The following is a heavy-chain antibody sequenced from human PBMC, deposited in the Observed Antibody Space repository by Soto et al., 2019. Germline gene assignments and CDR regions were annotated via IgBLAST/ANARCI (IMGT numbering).Heavy chain of an antibody. J-gene: IGHJ4*02. V-gene: IGHV3-7*01. D-gene: IGHD6-19*01. CDR2: IKSDGSEK. CDR3: MTDHGGW. CDR1: GFTFYTYW. Sequence: EVQLVESGGGLVQPGGSLRLSCGASGFTFYTYWMNWVRQATGMGLEWVANIKSDGSEKYYVDSVKGRFTISRDNTKNSMYLQMNSLSVEDTAMYHCMTDHGGWWGPGTLVTVSS.